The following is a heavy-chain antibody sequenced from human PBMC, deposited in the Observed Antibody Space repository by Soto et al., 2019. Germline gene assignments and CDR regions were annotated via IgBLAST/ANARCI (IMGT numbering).Heavy chain of an antibody. V-gene: IGHV1-69*01. Sequence: QVQLVQSGAEVKKPGSSVKVSCTASGGTFSSYAISWVRQAPGQGLEWMGGIIPIFGTANYAQKFQGRVTITADESTSTAYMELSSPRSEDTAVYYCARDDSSSRYPGLGDYYGMHIWGQGTTVSVSS. D-gene: IGHD6-13*01. CDR2: IIPIFGTA. CDR1: GGTFSSYA. CDR3: ARDDSSSRYPGLGDYYGMHI. J-gene: IGHJ6*02.